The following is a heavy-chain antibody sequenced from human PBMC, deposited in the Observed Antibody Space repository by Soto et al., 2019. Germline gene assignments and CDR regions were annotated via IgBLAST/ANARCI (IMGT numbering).Heavy chain of an antibody. CDR1: GFTFSNYA. V-gene: IGHV3-23*01. Sequence: EVQLLDSGGGLVQPGGSLRLSCAASGFTFSNYAMTWVRQGPGKGLEWVSGISGSGGRSYYAESVKGRFTISRDNSKSTLYLQMNSLRAEDTAVYYCAKAYFVWSSEQPYYFDYWGQGTLVTVSS. D-gene: IGHD3-16*01. J-gene: IGHJ4*02. CDR3: AKAYFVWSSEQPYYFDY. CDR2: ISGSGGRS.